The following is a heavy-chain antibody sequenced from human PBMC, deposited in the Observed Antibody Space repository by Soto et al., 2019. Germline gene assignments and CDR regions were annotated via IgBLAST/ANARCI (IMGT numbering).Heavy chain of an antibody. CDR3: ARALPRRLSYYYGSGDAFDI. CDR2: INPNSGGT. D-gene: IGHD3-10*01. J-gene: IGHJ3*02. V-gene: IGHV1-2*04. CDR1: GYTFTGYY. Sequence: ASVKVSCKASGYTFTGYYMHWVRQAPGQGLEWIGWINPNSGGTNYAQKFQGWVTMTRDTSISTAYMELSRLRSDDTAVYYCARALPRRLSYYYGSGDAFDIWGQGTMVTVSS.